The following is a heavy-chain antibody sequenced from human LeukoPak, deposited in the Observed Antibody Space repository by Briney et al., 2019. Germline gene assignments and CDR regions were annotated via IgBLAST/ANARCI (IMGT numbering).Heavy chain of an antibody. J-gene: IGHJ4*02. Sequence: SGGSLRLSCTISGFTINTKYMSRVRQAPGTGLEWLSVVYSGGETFYADSVKGRFTVSRDISKNTLYLQMNSLRAEDTAVYYCASSLGATPPDFDYWGQGTLVTVSS. D-gene: IGHD1-26*01. CDR2: VYSGGET. CDR1: GFTINTKY. V-gene: IGHV3-53*05. CDR3: ASSLGATPPDFDY.